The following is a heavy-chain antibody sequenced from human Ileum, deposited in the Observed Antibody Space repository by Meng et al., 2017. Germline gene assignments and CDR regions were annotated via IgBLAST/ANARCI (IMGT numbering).Heavy chain of an antibody. CDR1: GFTFSSSW. J-gene: IGHJ4*02. Sequence: GESLKISCAASGFTFSSSWMSWVRQAPGKGLELVATIKEDGTGQKYVDSVKGRFTISRDNAKNSLYLQMNSLRAEDTAVYYCARYGNLGYWGQGTLVTVSS. CDR2: IKEDGTGQ. CDR3: ARYGNLGY. D-gene: IGHD1-14*01. V-gene: IGHV3-7*01.